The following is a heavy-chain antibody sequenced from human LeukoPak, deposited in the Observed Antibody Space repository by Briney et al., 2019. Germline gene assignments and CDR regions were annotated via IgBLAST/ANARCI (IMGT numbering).Heavy chain of an antibody. Sequence: PGGSLRLSCAASGFTFSSYAMHWVRQAPGKGLEWVAVISYDGSNKYYADSVKGRFTISRDNSKNTLYLQMNSLRAEDTAVYYCAKDGGHGKQQPTAKKEYYFDYWGQGTLVTVSS. V-gene: IGHV3-30*04. J-gene: IGHJ4*02. D-gene: IGHD6-13*01. CDR2: ISYDGSNK. CDR3: AKDGGHGKQQPTAKKEYYFDY. CDR1: GFTFSSYA.